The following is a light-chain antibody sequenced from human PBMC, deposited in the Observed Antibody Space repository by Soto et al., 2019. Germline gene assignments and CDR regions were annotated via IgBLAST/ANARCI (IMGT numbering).Light chain of an antibody. V-gene: IGKV3-20*01. CDR3: QHGDDSPT. J-gene: IGKJ4*01. CDR2: GAS. CDR1: QSVDSST. Sequence: VLTQSPGTLSLSPGERATLSCRASQSVDSSTLARYQQKPGQAPRLLISGASKRATGTSDRFSGSGSGTDFTLTISRLEPENFEVLYCQHGDDSPTFGGGTKVEIK.